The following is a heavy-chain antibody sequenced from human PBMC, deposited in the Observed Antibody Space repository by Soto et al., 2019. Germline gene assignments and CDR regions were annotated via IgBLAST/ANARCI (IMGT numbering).Heavy chain of an antibody. CDR1: GGSISSYY. V-gene: IGHV4-59*01. J-gene: IGHJ4*02. D-gene: IGHD5-18*01. Sequence: SETLSLTCTVSGGSISSYYWSWIRQPPGKGLEWIGYIYYSGSTNYNPSLKSRVTISVDTSKNQFSLKLSSVTAADTAVYYCARARYSYGYDYWGQGTLVTVS. CDR2: IYYSGST. CDR3: ARARYSYGYDY.